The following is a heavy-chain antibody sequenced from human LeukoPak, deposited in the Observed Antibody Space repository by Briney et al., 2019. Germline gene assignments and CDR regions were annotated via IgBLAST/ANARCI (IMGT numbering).Heavy chain of an antibody. Sequence: ASVKVSCKASGYTFTSYDINWVRQATGQGLEWMGWINTNTGNPTYAQGFTGRFVFSLDTSVSTAYLQISSLKAEDTAAYYCARDVVDYYGSGRRFDPWGQGTLVTVSS. CDR3: ARDVVDYYGSGRRFDP. CDR1: GYTFTSYD. D-gene: IGHD3-10*01. CDR2: INTNTGNP. V-gene: IGHV7-4-1*02. J-gene: IGHJ5*02.